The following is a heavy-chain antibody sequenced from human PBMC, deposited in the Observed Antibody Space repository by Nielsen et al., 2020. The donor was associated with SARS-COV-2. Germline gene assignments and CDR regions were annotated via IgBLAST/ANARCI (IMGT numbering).Heavy chain of an antibody. J-gene: IGHJ6*02. CDR2: INAGNGNT. CDR3: ATNRGPGIAAAGTGGYYYYYGMDV. Sequence: WVRQAPGQRLEWMGWINAGNGNTKYSQKFQGRVTITRDTSASTAYMELSSLRSEDTAVYYCATNRGPGIAAAGTGGYYYYYGMDVWGQGTTVTVSS. D-gene: IGHD6-13*01. V-gene: IGHV1-3*01.